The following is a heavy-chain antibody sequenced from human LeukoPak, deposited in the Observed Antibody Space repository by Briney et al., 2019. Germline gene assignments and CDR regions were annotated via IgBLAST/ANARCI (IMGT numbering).Heavy chain of an antibody. CDR1: EFTFSNYA. Sequence: GGSLRLSCEASEFTFSNYAMSWVRQAPGKGLEWVSIINNSGVHTSYADSVKGRFTISRDNSKNTLYLQMNSLRAEDTAVYYCAKWPLLLWFGEEGVWGKGTTVTISS. D-gene: IGHD3-10*01. J-gene: IGHJ6*04. V-gene: IGHV3-23*01. CDR3: AKWPLLLWFGEEGV. CDR2: INNSGVHT.